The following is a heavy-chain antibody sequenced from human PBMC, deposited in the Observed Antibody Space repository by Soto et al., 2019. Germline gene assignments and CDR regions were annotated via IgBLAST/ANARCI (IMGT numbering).Heavy chain of an antibody. CDR2: ISSSGSAM. J-gene: IGHJ3*02. D-gene: IGHD2-2*01. V-gene: IGHV3-11*01. Sequence: QVQLVESGGGLVKPGGSLRLSCAASGFTFSDYYVTWIRQAPGKGLEWVSYISSSGSAMYYADSVKGRFTISRDNANNSLYLQMNSLRAEDTAVYYCARTPDIVVVPAASPDAFDIWGQGTMVTVSS. CDR3: ARTPDIVVVPAASPDAFDI. CDR1: GFTFSDYY.